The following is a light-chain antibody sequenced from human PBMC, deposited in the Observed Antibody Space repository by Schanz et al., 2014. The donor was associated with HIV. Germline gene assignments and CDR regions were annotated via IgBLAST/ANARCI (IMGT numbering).Light chain of an antibody. J-gene: IGKJ2*02. Sequence: EIVMTQSPATLSVSPGERATLSCRASQSVGRRVTWYQQKPGQAPRLLIYDASKRATGIPARFSGSGSGTDFTLTISRLEPEDFAVYYCQQYGNSPRTFGQGTKLEIK. CDR1: QSVGRRV. CDR3: QQYGNSPRT. V-gene: IGKV3-20*01. CDR2: DAS.